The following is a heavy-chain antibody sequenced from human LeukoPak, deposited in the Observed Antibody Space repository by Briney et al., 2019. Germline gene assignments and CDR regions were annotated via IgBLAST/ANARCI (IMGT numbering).Heavy chain of an antibody. CDR1: GFTFSTYW. J-gene: IGHJ6*03. D-gene: IGHD3-9*01. CDR2: VKGDRSEK. V-gene: IGHV3-7*01. CDR3: ARWGYDILTAYYYIGV. Sequence: GGSLRLSCAASGFTFSTYWMTWVRQAPGKGLEWVANVKGDRSEKYYADSVKGRFTVSRDNAKNSLYLQMNSLRAEDTAVYYCARWGYDILTAYYYIGVWGKGTTVTVSS.